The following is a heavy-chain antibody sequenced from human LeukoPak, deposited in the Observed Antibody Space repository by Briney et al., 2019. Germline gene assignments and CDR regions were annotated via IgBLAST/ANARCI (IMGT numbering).Heavy chain of an antibody. Sequence: KPGGSLRLSCAASGLTFNNAWIIWVRQAPGKGPEWVGRIKSKTDGETTDYAAPVKGRFTISRDDSKSTLYLQMNSLQTEDTAVYYCTTDDRHSDDYWGQGTLVTVSS. CDR1: GLTFNNAW. CDR2: IKSKTDGETT. D-gene: IGHD3-22*01. V-gene: IGHV3-15*07. J-gene: IGHJ4*02. CDR3: TTDDRHSDDY.